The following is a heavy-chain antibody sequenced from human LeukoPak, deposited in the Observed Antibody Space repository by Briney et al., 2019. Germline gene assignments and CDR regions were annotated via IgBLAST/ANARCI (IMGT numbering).Heavy chain of an antibody. Sequence: SETLSLTCTVSGGSISSSSYYWGWIRQPPGKRLEWIGSIYYSGSTYYNPSLKSRVTISVDTSKNQFSLKLSSVTAADTAVYYCANLLLEGLTDYYYYGMDVWGQGTTVTVSS. CDR1: GGSISSSSYY. CDR3: ANLLLEGLTDYYYYGMDV. V-gene: IGHV4-39*01. CDR2: IYYSGST. D-gene: IGHD3-3*01. J-gene: IGHJ6*02.